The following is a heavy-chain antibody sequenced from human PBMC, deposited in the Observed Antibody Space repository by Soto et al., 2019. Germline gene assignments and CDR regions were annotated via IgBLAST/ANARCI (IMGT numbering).Heavy chain of an antibody. Sequence: EVQLLESGGGLVQPGGSLRLSCAASGFTFSSYAMSWVRQAPGKGLEWVSAISGSGGSTYYADSVKGRFTISRDNSKNTLYLQMNSLRAEDTAVYYCAKAGYEGLHLGELSFFDYWGQGTLVTVSS. V-gene: IGHV3-23*01. CDR3: AKAGYEGLHLGELSFFDY. D-gene: IGHD3-16*02. CDR1: GFTFSSYA. J-gene: IGHJ4*02. CDR2: ISGSGGST.